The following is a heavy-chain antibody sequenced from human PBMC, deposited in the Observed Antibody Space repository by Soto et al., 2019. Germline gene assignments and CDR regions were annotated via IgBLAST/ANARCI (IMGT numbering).Heavy chain of an antibody. Sequence: GGSLRLSCAASGFTFSSYAMSWVRQAPGKGLEWVSSISGSGGGTYYADSVKGRFTISRDNSKNTVYLQMNSLSVGDTAVYLCAKVDVSTAGSFDYWGQGALVTVSS. CDR2: ISGSGGGT. CDR3: AKVDVSTAGSFDY. D-gene: IGHD6-13*01. J-gene: IGHJ4*02. V-gene: IGHV3-23*01. CDR1: GFTFSSYA.